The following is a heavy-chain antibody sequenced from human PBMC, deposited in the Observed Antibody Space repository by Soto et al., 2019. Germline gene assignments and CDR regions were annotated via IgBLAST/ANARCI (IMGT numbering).Heavy chain of an antibody. Sequence: AETLSLTCTVSGGSISSYYWSWIRQPAGKGLEWIGRIYTSGSTNYNPSLKSRVTMSVDTSKNQFSLKLSSVTAADTAVYYCARDPGDITGTPGYYFDYWGQGTLVTGSS. V-gene: IGHV4-4*07. J-gene: IGHJ4*02. CDR2: IYTSGST. CDR3: ARDPGDITGTPGYYFDY. CDR1: GGSISSYY. D-gene: IGHD1-7*01.